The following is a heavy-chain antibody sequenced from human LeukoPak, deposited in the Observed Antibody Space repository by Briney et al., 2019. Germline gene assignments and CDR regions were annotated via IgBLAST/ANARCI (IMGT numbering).Heavy chain of an antibody. V-gene: IGHV4-4*02. J-gene: IGHJ5*02. CDR3: ARVHKFCSGTSCYRFDP. CDR1: GGSISSSHW. Sequence: SETLSLTCAVSGGSISSSHWWSWVRQPPGKGLEWIGEIDHSGSTKYNPSLKSRVTISVDKSKNQFSPRLSSVTAADTAVYYCARVHKFCSGTSCYRFDPWGQGTLVTVSS. CDR2: IDHSGST. D-gene: IGHD2-2*01.